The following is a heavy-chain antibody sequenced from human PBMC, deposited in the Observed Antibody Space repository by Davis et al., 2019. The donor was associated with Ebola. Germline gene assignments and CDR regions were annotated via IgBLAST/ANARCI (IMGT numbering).Heavy chain of an antibody. CDR2: ISGNGGST. Sequence: PGESLKISCAASGFTFSSYAMSWVCQAPGKGLEWVSAISGNGGSTYYADSVKGWFTISRDNSKNTLYLQMNSLRAEDTAVYYCAKDIRGRPFCDAFDIWGQGTMVTVSS. D-gene: IGHD3-16*01. J-gene: IGHJ3*02. V-gene: IGHV3-23*01. CDR1: GFTFSSYA. CDR3: AKDIRGRPFCDAFDI.